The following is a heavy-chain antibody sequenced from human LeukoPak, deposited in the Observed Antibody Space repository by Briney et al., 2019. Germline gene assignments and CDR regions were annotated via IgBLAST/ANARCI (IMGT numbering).Heavy chain of an antibody. CDR3: AKDSKIVGATFRSYHYMDV. D-gene: IGHD1-26*01. CDR1: GFTFSSYG. J-gene: IGHJ6*03. Sequence: GGSLRLSCAASGFTFSSYGMTWVRQAPGKGLEWVSVISGSGGSTNYADSVKGRFTISRDNSKNTLYLQMNSLRAEDTAVYYCAKDSKIVGATFRSYHYMDVWGKGTAVTVSS. V-gene: IGHV3-23*01. CDR2: ISGSGGST.